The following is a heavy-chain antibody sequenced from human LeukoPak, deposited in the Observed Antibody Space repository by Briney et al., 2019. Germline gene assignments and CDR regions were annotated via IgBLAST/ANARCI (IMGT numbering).Heavy chain of an antibody. CDR1: GGSISSGSYY. J-gene: IGHJ5*02. CDR2: IYTSGST. Sequence: SETLSLTCTVSGGSISSGSYYWSWIRQPAGKGLEWIGRIYTSGSTNYNPSLKSRVTISVDTSKNQFSLKLSSVTAADTAVYYCARGLNGDYPSWFDPWGQGTLVTVSS. CDR3: ARGLNGDYPSWFDP. V-gene: IGHV4-61*02. D-gene: IGHD4-17*01.